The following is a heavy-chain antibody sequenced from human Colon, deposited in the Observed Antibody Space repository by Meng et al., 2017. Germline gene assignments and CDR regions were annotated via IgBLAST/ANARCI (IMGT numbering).Heavy chain of an antibody. D-gene: IGHD2-21*01. V-gene: IGHV4-61*08. CDR3: ARDYWGSLDF. CDR2: ARIDYANT. J-gene: IGHJ4*02. Sequence: QVQTPCLGLGLVRPSETLSLFWAVSVASVRSPDNQWGWVRQPPGKGLEWIGYARIDYANTNYNPSLKSRVNVSLDTSKNQFSLNVRSVTAADTAVYYCARDYWGSLDFWGQGILVTVSS. CDR1: VASVRSPDNQ.